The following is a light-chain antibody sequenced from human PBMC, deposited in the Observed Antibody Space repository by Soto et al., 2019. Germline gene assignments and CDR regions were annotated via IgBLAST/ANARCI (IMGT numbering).Light chain of an antibody. V-gene: IGLV1-47*01. CDR2: RSD. Sequence: QAVVTQPPSTSGTPGQRVTISCSGSSSNIGSNHVYWYQQFPGMAPKLLMYRSDQRPTGVPDRFSGSKSGTSASLAISGLRSDDEADYYCSARDDSLSGVVFGGGTKLT. CDR3: SARDDSLSGVV. CDR1: SSNIGSNH. J-gene: IGLJ2*01.